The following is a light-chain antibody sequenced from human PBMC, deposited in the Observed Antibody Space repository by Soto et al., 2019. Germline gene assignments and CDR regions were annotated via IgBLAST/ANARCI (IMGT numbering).Light chain of an antibody. V-gene: IGKV3-15*01. CDR1: QSVRSY. CDR3: QQCSDWPLIT. J-gene: IGKJ5*01. Sequence: EIVMTQSPATLSVSPGERATLSCRASQSVRSYLAWYQQKPGQAPSLLIYGASTRATGVPARFSGSGSGTEFTLTISSLQSEDFAVYYCQQCSDWPLITFGQGTRLEAK. CDR2: GAS.